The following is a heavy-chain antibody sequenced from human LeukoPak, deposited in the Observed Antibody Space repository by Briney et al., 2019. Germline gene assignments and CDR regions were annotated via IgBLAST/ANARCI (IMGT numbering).Heavy chain of an antibody. CDR3: TREKEMATINFDY. J-gene: IGHJ4*02. CDR1: GFTFSSYS. Sequence: PGGSLRLSCAASGFTFSSYSMNWVRQAPGKGLEWVGFIRSKAYGGTTEYAASVKGRFTISRDDSKSIAYLQMNSLKTEDTAVYYCTREKEMATINFDYWGQGTLVTVSS. CDR2: IRSKAYGGTT. V-gene: IGHV3-49*04. D-gene: IGHD5-24*01.